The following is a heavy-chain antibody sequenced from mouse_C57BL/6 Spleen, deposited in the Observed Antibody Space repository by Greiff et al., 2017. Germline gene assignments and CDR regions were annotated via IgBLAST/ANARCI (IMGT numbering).Heavy chain of an antibody. V-gene: IGHV1-18*01. CDR3: ARGDAAQARGFAY. D-gene: IGHD3-2*02. CDR2: INPNNGGT. Sequence: EVQLQQSGPELVKPGASVKIPCKASGYTFTDYNMDWVKQSHGKSLEWIGAINPNNGGTNYNQKCKGKATLTVDKSSSKAYMGIRSLTAEDTAVYYCARGDAAQARGFAYWGQGTLVTVSA. CDR1: GYTFTDYN. J-gene: IGHJ3*01.